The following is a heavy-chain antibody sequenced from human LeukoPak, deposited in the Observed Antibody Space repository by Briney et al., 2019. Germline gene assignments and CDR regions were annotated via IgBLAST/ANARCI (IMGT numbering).Heavy chain of an antibody. CDR1: GYTFTGYY. CDR3: ARTAVRITIFGVVPNWFDP. D-gene: IGHD3-3*01. Sequence: ASVKVSCKASGYTFTGYYMHLVRQAPGQGLEWMGRINPNSGGTNYAQKFQGRVTMTRDTSISTAYMELSRLRSDDTAVYYCARTAVRITIFGVVPNWFDPWRQGTLVTVSS. J-gene: IGHJ5*02. V-gene: IGHV1-2*06. CDR2: INPNSGGT.